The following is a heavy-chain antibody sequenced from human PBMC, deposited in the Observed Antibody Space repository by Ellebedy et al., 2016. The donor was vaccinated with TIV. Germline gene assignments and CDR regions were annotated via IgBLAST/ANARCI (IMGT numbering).Heavy chain of an antibody. CDR1: GFSFTSYA. CDR3: VKDRYGGGISYDSSGH. Sequence: GESLKISCAASGFSFTSYAMSWIRLAPGNGQEWVSVVSGSGGSSYQTDSVKVRFTTSRDNSKNTLYLQMNSLRADDTAIYYCVKDRYGGGISYDSSGHWGHGTLVTVSS. D-gene: IGHD3-22*01. J-gene: IGHJ4*01. V-gene: IGHV3-23*01. CDR2: VSGSGGSS.